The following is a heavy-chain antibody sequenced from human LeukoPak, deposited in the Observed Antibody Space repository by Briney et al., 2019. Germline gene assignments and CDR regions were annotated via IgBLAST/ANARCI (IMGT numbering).Heavy chain of an antibody. CDR2: ISAYNGNT. D-gene: IGHD3-10*01. V-gene: IGHV1-18*01. CDR1: GYTFTSYG. J-gene: IGHJ6*02. Sequence: ASVKVSCKASGYTFTSYGISWVRQAPGQGLEWMGWISAYNGNTNYEHKLHGRVTMTTDTSTSTAYMELRSLRSDDTAVYYCARDMTYYYGSGTSYGMDVWGQGTTVTVSS. CDR3: ARDMTYYYGSGTSYGMDV.